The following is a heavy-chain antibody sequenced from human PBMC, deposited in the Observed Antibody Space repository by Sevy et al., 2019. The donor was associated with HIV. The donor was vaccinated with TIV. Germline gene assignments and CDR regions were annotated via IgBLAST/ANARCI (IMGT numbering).Heavy chain of an antibody. Sequence: PSETLSLTCTVSGGSITSLYWNWIRQPPGKGLEWIANIYYNGHINYNPSLKSRVTLSLNTSKKQFSLRLSSVTAADTAMYYCAGENAWGRGYSWGQGTLVTVSS. CDR1: GGSITSLY. CDR3: AGENAWGRGYS. J-gene: IGHJ4*02. D-gene: IGHD1-26*01. CDR2: IYYNGHI. V-gene: IGHV4-59*08.